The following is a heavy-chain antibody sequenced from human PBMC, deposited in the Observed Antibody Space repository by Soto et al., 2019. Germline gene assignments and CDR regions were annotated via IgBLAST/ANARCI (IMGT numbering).Heavy chain of an antibody. Sequence: KPGGSLRLSCEASGFSFSTYSMHWFRQAPGKGLEWVSSIGRRSDIYYADSVKGRSTISRDNAKNSVSLQMNSLRDEDTAVYYCAREETAWPLAYGLDVWGQGTTVTVSS. V-gene: IGHV3-21*01. D-gene: IGHD2-21*02. CDR1: GFSFSTYS. CDR3: AREETAWPLAYGLDV. CDR2: IGRRSDI. J-gene: IGHJ6*02.